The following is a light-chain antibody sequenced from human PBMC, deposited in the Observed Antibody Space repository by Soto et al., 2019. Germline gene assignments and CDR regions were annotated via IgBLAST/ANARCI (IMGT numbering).Light chain of an antibody. Sequence: DIQMTQSPSTLSASVGDRVTITCRASQSISSWLAWYQQKPGKAPKLLIYDASSLESGVPSRFSGSGSGTEFTLTISSLQHDDFANYYCQQYNSYPWTFGQGTKVDIK. CDR3: QQYNSYPWT. J-gene: IGKJ1*01. V-gene: IGKV1-5*01. CDR2: DAS. CDR1: QSISSW.